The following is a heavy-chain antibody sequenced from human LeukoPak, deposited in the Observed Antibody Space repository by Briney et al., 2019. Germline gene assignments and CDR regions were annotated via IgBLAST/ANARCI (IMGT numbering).Heavy chain of an antibody. CDR3: ARVSGSYTTGADY. CDR2: IYHSGST. CDR1: GGSISSSNW. V-gene: IGHV4-4*02. Sequence: PSGTLSLTCAVSGGSISSSNWWSWVRQPPGKGLEWIGEIYHSGSTNYNPSLKSRVTISVDKSKNQFSLKLSSVTAADTAVYYCARVSGSYTTGADYWGQGTLVTVSS. J-gene: IGHJ4*02. D-gene: IGHD1-26*01.